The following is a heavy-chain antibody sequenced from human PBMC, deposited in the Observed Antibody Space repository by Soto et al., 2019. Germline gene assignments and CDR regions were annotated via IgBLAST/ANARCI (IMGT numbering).Heavy chain of an antibody. CDR2: ISSSSSTI. D-gene: IGHD3-10*01. V-gene: IGHV3-48*01. CDR3: ARDPPLQWFGELFDLNYGMDV. CDR1: GFTFSSYS. Sequence: PGGSLRLSCAASGFTFSSYSMNWVRQAPGKGLEWVSYISSSSSTIYYADSVKGRFTISRDNAKNSLYLQMNSLRAEDTAVYYCARDPPLQWFGELFDLNYGMDVWGQGTTVTVSS. J-gene: IGHJ6*02.